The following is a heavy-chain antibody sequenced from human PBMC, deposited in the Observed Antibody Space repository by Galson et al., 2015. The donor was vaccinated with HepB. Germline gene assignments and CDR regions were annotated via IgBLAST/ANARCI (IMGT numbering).Heavy chain of an antibody. CDR1: GGTFSSYA. Sequence: SVKVSCKASGGTFSSYAIFWVRQAPGHGLEWMGGIIPMYDIGNYAQKFQDRVTITADKSTSTAYMELSSLRSDDTAMYYCARAREEYASSSGISLWGQGTLVTVSP. CDR3: ARAREEYASSSGISL. CDR2: IIPMYDIG. D-gene: IGHD6-6*01. V-gene: IGHV1-69*10. J-gene: IGHJ4*02.